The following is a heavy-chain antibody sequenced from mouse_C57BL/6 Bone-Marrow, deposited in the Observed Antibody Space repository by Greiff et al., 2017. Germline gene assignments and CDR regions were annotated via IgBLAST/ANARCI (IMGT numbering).Heavy chain of an antibody. V-gene: IGHV6-6*01. D-gene: IGHD2-4*01. J-gene: IGHJ1*03. CDR2: IRNKANNHAT. Sequence: EVHLVESGGGLVQPGGSMKLSCAASGFTFSDAWMDWVRQSPEKGLEWVAEIRNKANNHATYYAESVKGRFTISRDDSKRSVYLPMDSLRAEDCGIYYCRGDYEHFDVWGTGTTVTVSA. CDR3: RGDYEHFDV. CDR1: GFTFSDAW.